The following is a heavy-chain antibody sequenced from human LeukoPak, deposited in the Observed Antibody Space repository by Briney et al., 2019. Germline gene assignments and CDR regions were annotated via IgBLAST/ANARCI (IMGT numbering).Heavy chain of an antibody. Sequence: ASVKVSCKASGYTFTGYYMHWVRQAPGQGLEWMGRINPNSGGTNYAQKFLGRVTMTRDTSISTAYMELSRLRSDDTAVYYCARDYRAGVYFDLWGRGTLVTVFS. CDR1: GYTFTGYY. J-gene: IGHJ2*01. D-gene: IGHD1-26*01. V-gene: IGHV1-2*06. CDR2: INPNSGGT. CDR3: ARDYRAGVYFDL.